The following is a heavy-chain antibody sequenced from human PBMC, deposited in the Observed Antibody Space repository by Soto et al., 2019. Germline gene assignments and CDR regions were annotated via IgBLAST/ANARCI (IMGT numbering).Heavy chain of an antibody. CDR1: GDSMTSGGYY. CDR3: ARGAPRPRDVPARFNF. J-gene: IGHJ4*02. Sequence: PSETLSLTCSVSGDSMTSGGYYWSWVRHHPGKGLGWVGSIYYTGDTYFDPSLKSRVTVSMDASKNDFSRKLTSVTSAPTAIYFCARGAPRPRDVPARFNFWGQGTLVTVSP. CDR2: IYYTGDT. V-gene: IGHV4-31*03.